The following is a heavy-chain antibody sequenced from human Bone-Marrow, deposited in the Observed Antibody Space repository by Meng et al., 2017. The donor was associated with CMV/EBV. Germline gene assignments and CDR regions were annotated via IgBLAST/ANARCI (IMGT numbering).Heavy chain of an antibody. CDR3: ARAWDDSSDDYYYGMDV. CDR2: ISSSSSYI. CDR1: GFTFSSYS. D-gene: IGHD3-22*01. Sequence: GGSLRLSCAASGFTFSSYSMNWVRQAPGKGLEWVSSISSSSSYIYYADSVKGRFTISRDNAKNSLYLQMNSLRAEATAVYYCARAWDDSSDDYYYGMDVWGQGTTVTVSS. J-gene: IGHJ6*02. V-gene: IGHV3-21*01.